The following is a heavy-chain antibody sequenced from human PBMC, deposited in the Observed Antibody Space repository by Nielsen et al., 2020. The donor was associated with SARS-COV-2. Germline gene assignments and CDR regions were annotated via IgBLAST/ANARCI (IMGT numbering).Heavy chain of an antibody. CDR2: ISSSGTTI. V-gene: IGHV3-11*04. Sequence: GESLKISCAASGFILSDYYMGWIRQAPGKGLEWVSYISSSGTTIYYADSVRGRFTISRDNAKKSLYLQMDSLRAEDTALYYCARDPYYGSGTFRFYGMDLWGQGTTVTVSS. J-gene: IGHJ6*02. D-gene: IGHD3-10*01. CDR1: GFILSDYY. CDR3: ARDPYYGSGTFRFYGMDL.